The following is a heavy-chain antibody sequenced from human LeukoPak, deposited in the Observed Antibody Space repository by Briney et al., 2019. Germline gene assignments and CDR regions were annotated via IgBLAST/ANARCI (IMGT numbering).Heavy chain of an antibody. D-gene: IGHD3-16*01. CDR3: ARSEINDYIKY. Sequence: SETLSLTCTVSGYSISSGYDWGWIRQAPGKGLEWLGSISQSGSTYDNPSLKSRVTLSVDTSKNQVSLKLSSVTAADTAVYYCARSEINDYIKYWGQGILVTVSS. V-gene: IGHV4-38-2*02. J-gene: IGHJ4*02. CDR2: ISQSGST. CDR1: GYSISSGYD.